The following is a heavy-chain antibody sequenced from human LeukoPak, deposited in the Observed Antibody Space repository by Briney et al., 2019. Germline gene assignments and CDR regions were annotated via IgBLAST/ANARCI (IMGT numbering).Heavy chain of an antibody. Sequence: SETLSVTCTVSGGSISRGGSYSSWIRQHPGKCLEWIGYIYDTSRIYVDPSLESRVTTSVDTSKNQVSLKLSSVTAADTAVYYCARDVGSSSGFDYWGQGTLVTVSS. D-gene: IGHD6-6*01. CDR3: ARDVGSSSGFDY. V-gene: IGHV4-31*03. J-gene: IGHJ4*02. CDR1: GGSISRGGSY. CDR2: IYDTSRI.